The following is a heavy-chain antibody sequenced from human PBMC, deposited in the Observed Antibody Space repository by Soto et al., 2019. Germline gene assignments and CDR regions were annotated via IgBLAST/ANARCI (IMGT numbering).Heavy chain of an antibody. J-gene: IGHJ6*02. CDR3: ARHLVGVRYRSGWSAYGMDV. V-gene: IGHV4-39*01. CDR1: GDSMSSGGHY. Sequence: SEHLSLTCTISGDSMSSGGHYWGCIRQPRQKGLYWIGSVEYSGCPYYKPSLKSRVTISGDTSKNRFSLQLISVTAADTAVYYCARHLVGVRYRSGWSAYGMDVWGQGTTVT. D-gene: IGHD6-19*01. CDR2: VEYSGCP.